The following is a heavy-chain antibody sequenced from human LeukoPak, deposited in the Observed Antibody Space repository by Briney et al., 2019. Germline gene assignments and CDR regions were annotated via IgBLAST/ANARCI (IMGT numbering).Heavy chain of an antibody. D-gene: IGHD2-2*01. CDR2: ISHTSEST. CDR1: GFTFNSYS. V-gene: IGHV3-48*02. CDR3: AKESLRVVPAAMENYYYGMDV. Sequence: GGSLRLSCAASGFTFNSYSMSWVRQAPGKGLEWVSYISHTSESTYYADSVRGRFSISRDGAKSSLYLQMNSLRDEDTAVYYCAKESLRVVPAAMENYYYGMDVWGQGTTVTVSS. J-gene: IGHJ6*02.